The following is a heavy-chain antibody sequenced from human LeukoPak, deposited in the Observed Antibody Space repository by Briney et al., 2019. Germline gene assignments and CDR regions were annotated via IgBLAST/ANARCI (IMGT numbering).Heavy chain of an antibody. D-gene: IGHD2-2*01. CDR3: ARGNIVVVPAAMGNKNNWFDP. V-gene: IGHV4-34*01. J-gene: IGHJ5*02. Sequence: KPSETLSLTCAVYGGSFSGHYWSWIRQPPGKGLEWIGEINHSGSTNYNPSLKSRVTISVDTSKNQFSLKLSSVTAADTAVYYCARGNIVVVPAAMGNKNNWFDPWGQGTLVTVSS. CDR2: INHSGST. CDR1: GGSFSGHY.